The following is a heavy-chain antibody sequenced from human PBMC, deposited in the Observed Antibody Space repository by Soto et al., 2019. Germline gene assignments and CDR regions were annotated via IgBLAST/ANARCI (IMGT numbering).Heavy chain of an antibody. Sequence: GGSLRLSCTASGVTFGDYAMSWFRQAPGKGLEWVGFIRSKAYGGTTEYAASVKGRFTISRDDSKSIAYLQMNSLKTEDTAVYYCTREGGYNWNDAVLYYGMDVWGQGTTVTVSS. CDR2: IRSKAYGGTT. V-gene: IGHV3-49*03. D-gene: IGHD1-1*01. CDR1: GVTFGDYA. CDR3: TREGGYNWNDAVLYYGMDV. J-gene: IGHJ6*02.